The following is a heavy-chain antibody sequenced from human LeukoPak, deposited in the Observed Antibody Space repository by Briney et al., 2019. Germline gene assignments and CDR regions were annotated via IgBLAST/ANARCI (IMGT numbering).Heavy chain of an antibody. V-gene: IGHV3-30*18. D-gene: IGHD7-27*01. J-gene: IGHJ4*02. CDR2: ISYDGSNK. CDR3: AKGPHDGDYYFDY. Sequence: PGGSLRLSCPASGFTFSSYGMHWVRQAPGKGLEWVAVISYDGSNKYYADSVKGRFTISKDNSKNTLYLQMNSLRAEDTAVYYCAKGPHDGDYYFDYWGQGTQVTVSS. CDR1: GFTFSSYG.